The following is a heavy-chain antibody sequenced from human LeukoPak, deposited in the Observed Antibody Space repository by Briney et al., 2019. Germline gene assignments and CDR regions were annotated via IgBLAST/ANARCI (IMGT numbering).Heavy chain of an antibody. Sequence: ASVKVSCKASGYTFTGYYMHWVRQAPGQGLEWMGWINPNSGGTNSAQKFQGRVTMTRDTSISTAYMELSRLRSDDTAVYYCARERIAVAATSDAFDIWGQGTMVTVSS. CDR3: ARERIAVAATSDAFDI. CDR1: GYTFTGYY. CDR2: INPNSGGT. D-gene: IGHD6-19*01. V-gene: IGHV1-2*02. J-gene: IGHJ3*02.